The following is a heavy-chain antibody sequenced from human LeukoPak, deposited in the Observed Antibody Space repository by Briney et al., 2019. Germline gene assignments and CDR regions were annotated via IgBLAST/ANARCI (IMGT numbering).Heavy chain of an antibody. J-gene: IGHJ4*02. V-gene: IGHV4-59*01. Sequence: SETLSLTCTVSGGSISGYYWSWIRQPPGKGLEYIGCIYYSGSTNYSPSLKSRITISVDTSNHQFSLKLSSVTAADTAIYYCARLDTIFGVAKGFDYWGQGTLVTVSS. CDR1: GGSISGYY. CDR3: ARLDTIFGVAKGFDY. D-gene: IGHD3-3*01. CDR2: IYYSGST.